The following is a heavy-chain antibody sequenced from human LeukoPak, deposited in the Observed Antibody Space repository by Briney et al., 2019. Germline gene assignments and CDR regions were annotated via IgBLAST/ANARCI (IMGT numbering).Heavy chain of an antibody. Sequence: GGSLRLSCAASGFTFDDHGMSWVRQAPGKGLEWVSAISGSGGSTYYADSVKGRFTISRDNSKNTLYLQMNSLRAEDTAVYYCAKSGAAGTLLLFDYWGQGTLVTVSS. V-gene: IGHV3-23*01. CDR1: GFTFDDHG. CDR3: AKSGAAGTLLLFDY. D-gene: IGHD6-13*01. CDR2: ISGSGGST. J-gene: IGHJ4*02.